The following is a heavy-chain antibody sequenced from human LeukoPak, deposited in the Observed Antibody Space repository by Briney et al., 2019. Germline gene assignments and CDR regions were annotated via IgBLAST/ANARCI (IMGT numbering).Heavy chain of an antibody. CDR2: IGAYNGNT. CDR3: ARFRGEQYYYGMDV. J-gene: IGHJ6*04. Sequence: ASVKVSCKASGYTFTSYGISWVRQAPGQGLEWMGWIGAYNGNTNYAQKLQGRVTMTTDTSTSTAYMELRSLRSDDTAVYYCARFRGEQYYYGMDVWGKGTTVTVSS. CDR1: GYTFTSYG. D-gene: IGHD3-16*01. V-gene: IGHV1-18*04.